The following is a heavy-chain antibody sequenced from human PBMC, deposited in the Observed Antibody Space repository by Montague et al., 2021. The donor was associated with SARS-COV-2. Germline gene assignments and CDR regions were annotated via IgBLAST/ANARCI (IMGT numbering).Heavy chain of an antibody. Sequence: SETLSLTCAVYGGSFSGYYWSWIRQPPGKRLEWIGEINHSGSTNYNPSLKSRVTISVDTSKNQFSLKLSSVTAADTAVYYCARDTRITMIVVVQGYGMDVWGQGTTVTVSS. V-gene: IGHV4-34*01. CDR3: ARDTRITMIVVVQGYGMDV. CDR2: INHSGST. J-gene: IGHJ6*02. D-gene: IGHD3-22*01. CDR1: GGSFSGYY.